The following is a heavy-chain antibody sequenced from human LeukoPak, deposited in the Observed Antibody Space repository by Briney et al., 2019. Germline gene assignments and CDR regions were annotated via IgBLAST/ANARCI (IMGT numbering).Heavy chain of an antibody. CDR3: AREFTVVNPRGFDY. CDR1: GFTFGSYS. Sequence: PGGSLRLSCAASGFTFGSYSMNWVRQAPGKGLEWVSSISSSSSYIYYADSVKGRFTISRDNAKNSLYLQMNSLRAEDTAVYYCAREFTVVNPRGFDYWGQGTLVTVSS. D-gene: IGHD4-23*01. CDR2: ISSSSSYI. J-gene: IGHJ4*02. V-gene: IGHV3-21*01.